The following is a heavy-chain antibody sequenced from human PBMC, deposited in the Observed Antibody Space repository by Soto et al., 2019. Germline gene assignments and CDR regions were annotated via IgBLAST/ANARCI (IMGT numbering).Heavy chain of an antibody. J-gene: IGHJ4*02. CDR2: IYHSGST. CDR3: ARDPGAEAGTPLCG. D-gene: IGHD6-19*01. CDR1: GGSISNNTW. Sequence: QVQLQESGPGLVKPSGTLSLTCAVSGGSISNNTWWSWVRQPPGKGLEWIGEIYHSGSTNYNPSLTPGASISVGKSKNQFALRLRFVPAADLAVSYCARDPGAEAGTPLCGWGQGTLVTVSS. V-gene: IGHV4-4*02.